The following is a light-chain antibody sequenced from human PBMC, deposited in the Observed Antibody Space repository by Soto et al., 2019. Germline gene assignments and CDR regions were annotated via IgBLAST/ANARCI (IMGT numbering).Light chain of an antibody. Sequence: DLQMTQSPSTLSASVGDRVTITCRASQSVRTWLAWFQQKPGKAPSLLIYKASNLEYGVPSRFSGSGSGTEFTLTISSLQPDDFATYYCQHFDGYPWTFGQGTKVEVK. CDR3: QHFDGYPWT. CDR2: KAS. V-gene: IGKV1-5*03. CDR1: QSVRTW. J-gene: IGKJ1*01.